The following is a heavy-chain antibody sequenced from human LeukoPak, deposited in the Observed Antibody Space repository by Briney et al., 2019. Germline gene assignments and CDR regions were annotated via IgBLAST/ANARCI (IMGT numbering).Heavy chain of an antibody. V-gene: IGHV3-21*01. CDR2: ISSSSSYI. Sequence: GGSLRLSCAASGFTFSSYSMNWVRRAPGKGLEWVSSISSSSSYIYYADSVKGRFTISRDNAKNSLYLQMNSLRAEDTAVYYCAREGTVTTDGMDVWGQGTTVTVSS. CDR1: GFTFSSYS. D-gene: IGHD4-17*01. CDR3: AREGTVTTDGMDV. J-gene: IGHJ6*02.